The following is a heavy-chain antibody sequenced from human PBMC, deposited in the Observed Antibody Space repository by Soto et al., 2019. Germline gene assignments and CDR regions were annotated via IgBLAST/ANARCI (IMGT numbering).Heavy chain of an antibody. J-gene: IGHJ4*02. D-gene: IGHD4-4*01. CDR2: IYHSGST. CDR1: GGSISSGGYS. CDR3: ARGMTTVTTYDY. V-gene: IGHV4-30-2*01. Sequence: TSDTLSLTCAVSGGSISSGGYSWSWIRQPPGKGLEWIGYIYHSGSTYYNPSLKSRVTISVDRSKNQFSLNLSSVTAADTAVYYCARGMTTVTTYDYWGQGTLVTVSS.